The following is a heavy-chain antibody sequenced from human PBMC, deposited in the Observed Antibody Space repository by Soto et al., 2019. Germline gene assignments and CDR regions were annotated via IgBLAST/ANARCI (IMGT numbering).Heavy chain of an antibody. Sequence: QVQLVESGGGVVQPGRSLRLSCAASGFTFSSYGMHWVRQAPGKGLEWVAVIWYDGSNKYYAYSVKGRFTISRDNSKNPLYLQMHSLRSEDTAVYYCASDQDSRGWYYYYGMDVWCQGTTVTVSS. D-gene: IGHD6-19*01. CDR3: ASDQDSRGWYYYYGMDV. CDR1: GFTFSSYG. J-gene: IGHJ6*02. CDR2: IWYDGSNK. V-gene: IGHV3-33*01.